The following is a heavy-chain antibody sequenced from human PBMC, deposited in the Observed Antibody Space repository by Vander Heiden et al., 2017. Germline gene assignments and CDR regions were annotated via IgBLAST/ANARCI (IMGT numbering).Heavy chain of an antibody. CDR1: GFTFSSYA. V-gene: IGHV3-23*01. Sequence: EVQLLESGGGLVQPGGSLRLSCAASGFTFSSYAMSWVRQAPGKGLEWVSAISGSGGSTYYADAVKGRFTISRDNSKNTLYLQMKSLRAEDTAVYYCATAWVAASNWFDPWGQGTLVTVSS. D-gene: IGHD2-15*01. J-gene: IGHJ5*02. CDR2: ISGSGGST. CDR3: ATAWVAASNWFDP.